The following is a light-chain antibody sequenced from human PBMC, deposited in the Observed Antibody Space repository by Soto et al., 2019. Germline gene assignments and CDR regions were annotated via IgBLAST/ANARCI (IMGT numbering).Light chain of an antibody. J-gene: IGKJ1*01. CDR2: DAS. CDR1: QSVGSS. Sequence: EIVMTQSPDILSLSPGETATLSCRASQSVGSSLAWYQQKPGQAPRLLISDASARAAGLPARFSGSGSGTEFTLTISSLQSEDFAVYYCQQSNNWPKTFGQGTKVDI. CDR3: QQSNNWPKT. V-gene: IGKV3-15*01.